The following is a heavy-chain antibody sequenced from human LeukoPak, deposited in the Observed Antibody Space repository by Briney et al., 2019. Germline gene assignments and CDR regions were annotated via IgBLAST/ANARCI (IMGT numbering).Heavy chain of an antibody. D-gene: IGHD5-18*01. J-gene: IGHJ4*02. CDR1: GFPFNKYV. V-gene: IGHV3-23*01. Sequence: PGGSLRLSCTASGFPFNKYVMSWVRQAPGKGLEWVASISGNGGRTYYADSVKGRFTISRDNSKNTLYVQMSSLGAEDTAIYYCAKDFVDAVLVTGFDFWGQGNLVTVSS. CDR3: AKDFVDAVLVTGFDF. CDR2: ISGNGGRT.